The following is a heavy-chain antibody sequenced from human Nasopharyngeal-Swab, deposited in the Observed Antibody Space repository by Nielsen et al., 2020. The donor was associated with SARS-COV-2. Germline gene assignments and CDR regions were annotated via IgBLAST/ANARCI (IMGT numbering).Heavy chain of an antibody. D-gene: IGHD3-3*01. J-gene: IGHJ4*02. CDR2: MNPNSGNT. V-gene: IGHV1-3*01. CDR3: STIFGVVSPFY. Sequence: WVRQAPGQGLEWMGWMNPNSGNTKYSQKFQGRVTITRGTSASTAYMELSSLRSEDTAVYYCSTIFGVVSPFYWGQGTLVTVSS.